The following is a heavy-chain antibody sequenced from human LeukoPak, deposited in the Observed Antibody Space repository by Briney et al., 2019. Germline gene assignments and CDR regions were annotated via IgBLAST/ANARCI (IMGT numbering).Heavy chain of an antibody. J-gene: IGHJ1*01. CDR3: AAAQNYYGSGREYFQH. V-gene: IGHV3-48*03. CDR1: GFIFSSYE. D-gene: IGHD3-10*01. CDR2: ISSSGSII. Sequence: GGSLRLSCAASGFIFSSYEMNWVRQAPGKGLEWVSYISSSGSIIYYADSVKGRFTISRDNAKNSVSLQMNRLRAEDTAVYYCAAAQNYYGSGREYFQHWGQGTLVTVSS.